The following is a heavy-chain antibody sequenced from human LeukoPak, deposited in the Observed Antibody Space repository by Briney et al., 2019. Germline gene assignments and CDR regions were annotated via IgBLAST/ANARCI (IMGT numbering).Heavy chain of an antibody. CDR1: GYSFTSYW. D-gene: IGHD5-12*01. Sequence: KPGESLKISCQGSGYSFTSYWIGWVRQLPGKGLEWMGIIYPGDSDTRYSPSFQGQVTISADKSISTAYLQWSSLKASDTAMYYCARHYSGYDWSIPRFDYWGQGTLVTVSS. J-gene: IGHJ4*02. CDR2: IYPGDSDT. V-gene: IGHV5-51*01. CDR3: ARHYSGYDWSIPRFDY.